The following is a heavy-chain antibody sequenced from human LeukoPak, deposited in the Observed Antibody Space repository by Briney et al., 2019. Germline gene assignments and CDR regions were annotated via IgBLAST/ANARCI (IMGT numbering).Heavy chain of an antibody. D-gene: IGHD2-2*02. J-gene: IGHJ6*02. CDR1: GFTFSSYA. V-gene: IGHV3-23*01. CDR3: ASLGYCSSTSRYMGSYYYYYGMDV. CDR2: ISGSGGST. Sequence: GGSLRLSCAASGFTFSSYAMSWVRQAPGKGLEWVSAISGSGGSTYYADSVKGRFTISRDNSKNTLYLQMTSLRAEDTAVYYCASLGYCSSTSRYMGSYYYYYGMDVWGQGTTVTVSS.